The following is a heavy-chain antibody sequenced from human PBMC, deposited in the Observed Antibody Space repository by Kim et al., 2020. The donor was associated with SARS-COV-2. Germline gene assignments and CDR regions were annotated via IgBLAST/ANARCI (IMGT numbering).Heavy chain of an antibody. Sequence: GGSLRLSCAASGFTFSIYSMNWVRQAPGKGLEWISSISSSSTYIYYADSVKGRFTISRDNAKNSLYLQMNSLRAEDTAVYYCARVHWELTDVGSWGQGTLVTVSS. CDR1: GFTFSIYS. CDR3: ARVHWELTDVGS. V-gene: IGHV3-21*01. D-gene: IGHD1-26*01. CDR2: ISSSSTYI. J-gene: IGHJ4*02.